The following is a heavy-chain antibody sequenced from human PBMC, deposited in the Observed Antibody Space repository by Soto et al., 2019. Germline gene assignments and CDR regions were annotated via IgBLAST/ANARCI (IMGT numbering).Heavy chain of an antibody. Sequence: GGSLRLSCAASGFTFRSYAMSWVRQAPGKGLEWVSGISGSGISTHYADSVKGRFTVSRDNSKNTLYLQMNSLRAEDTAVYYCARDPNGDYLGAFDFWGQKTMVTVSS. J-gene: IGHJ3*01. CDR1: GFTFRSYA. CDR3: ARDPNGDYLGAFDF. D-gene: IGHD4-17*01. V-gene: IGHV3-23*01. CDR2: ISGSGIST.